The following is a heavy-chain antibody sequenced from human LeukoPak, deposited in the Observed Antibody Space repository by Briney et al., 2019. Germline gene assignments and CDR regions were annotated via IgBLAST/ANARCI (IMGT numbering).Heavy chain of an antibody. Sequence: PGGSLRLSCAASGFTFSSYEMNWVRQALGKGLEWVSYISSSGSTIYYADSVKGRFTISRDNAKNSLYLQMNSLRAEDTAVYYCASAVVSGWYFLDYWGQGTLVTVSS. J-gene: IGHJ4*02. D-gene: IGHD6-19*01. CDR3: ASAVVSGWYFLDY. CDR1: GFTFSSYE. V-gene: IGHV3-48*03. CDR2: ISSSGSTI.